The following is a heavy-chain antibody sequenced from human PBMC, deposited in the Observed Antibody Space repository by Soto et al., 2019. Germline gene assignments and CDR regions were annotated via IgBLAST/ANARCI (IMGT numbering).Heavy chain of an antibody. J-gene: IGHJ5*02. CDR1: GFIFSTFE. Sequence: PGGSLRLSCAASGFIFSTFEMSWVRQTPGKGLEWISYISAGGDTIYYAESVKGRFIISRDNSKNSLYLQLNSLRVEDTATYYCARQGTPYNWFDPWGQGTLVTV. V-gene: IGHV3-48*03. CDR3: ARQGTPYNWFDP. CDR2: ISAGGDTI. D-gene: IGHD3-10*01.